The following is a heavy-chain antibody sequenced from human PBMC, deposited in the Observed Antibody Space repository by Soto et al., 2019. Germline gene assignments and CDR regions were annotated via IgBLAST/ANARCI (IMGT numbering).Heavy chain of an antibody. Sequence: QVQLVQSGAEVKKPGSSVKVSCKASGGTFSSYAISWVRQAPGQGLEWMGGIIPIFGTANYAQKFQGRVTITADKSTSTAYMELGSLRSEDTAVYYCARGKIVVVPALGSYYYYGMDVWGQGTTVTVSS. CDR1: GGTFSSYA. D-gene: IGHD2-2*01. J-gene: IGHJ6*02. CDR3: ARGKIVVVPALGSYYYYGMDV. V-gene: IGHV1-69*06. CDR2: IIPIFGTA.